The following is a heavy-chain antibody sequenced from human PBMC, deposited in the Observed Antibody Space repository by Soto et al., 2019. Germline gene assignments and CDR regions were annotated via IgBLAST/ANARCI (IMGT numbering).Heavy chain of an antibody. CDR2: ISSSSSTI. J-gene: IGHJ4*02. CDR3: ATDGTVTTPGVLDY. D-gene: IGHD4-4*01. CDR1: GFTFSSYS. Sequence: EVQLVESGGGLVQPGGSLRLSCEASGFTFSSYSMYWVRQAPGTGLEWVSYISSSSSTIYYADSVKGRFTISRDNAKNSLYLQMNSLRDEDTAVYYCATDGTVTTPGVLDYWGQGTLVTVSS. V-gene: IGHV3-48*02.